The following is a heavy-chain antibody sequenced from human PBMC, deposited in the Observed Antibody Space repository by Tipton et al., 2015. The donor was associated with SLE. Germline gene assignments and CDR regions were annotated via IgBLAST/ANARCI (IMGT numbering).Heavy chain of an antibody. D-gene: IGHD3-10*01. CDR3: ARDTYYAFDY. CDR2: IYYNGRT. V-gene: IGHV4-59*01. J-gene: IGHJ4*02. CDR1: GGPTSSYY. Sequence: TLSLTCTVSGGPTSSYYWSWIRQPPGKGLEWLGYIYYNGRTNYNPSLKSRVSISIDTSKNQFSLKVTSATAADTAVYYCARDTYYAFDYWGQGRLVTVSS.